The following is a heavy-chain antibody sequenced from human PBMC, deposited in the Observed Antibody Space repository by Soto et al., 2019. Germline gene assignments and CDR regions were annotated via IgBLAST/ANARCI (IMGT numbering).Heavy chain of an antibody. Sequence: XGSLRLSCVAAGFTLSTYWMAWVRQTPGKGLEFVANIRPDGNEINYVDSVKGRFTISRDNAKNSLFLQMNSLRHDDTAVYYCGTDQWGGAFDIGGQGTTVTVSS. D-gene: IGHD3-10*01. V-gene: IGHV3-7*01. CDR3: GTDQWGGAFDI. CDR2: IRPDGNEI. J-gene: IGHJ3*02. CDR1: GFTLSTYW.